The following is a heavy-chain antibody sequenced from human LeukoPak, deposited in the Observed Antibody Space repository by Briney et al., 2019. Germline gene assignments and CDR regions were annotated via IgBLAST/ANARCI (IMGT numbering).Heavy chain of an antibody. J-gene: IGHJ6*02. V-gene: IGHV1-2*02. CDR2: INPNSGGT. Sequence: ASVKVSCKASGYTFTGYYMHWVRQAPGQGLEWMGWINPNSGGTNYAQKFQGRVTMTRDTSISTACMELSRLRSDDTAVYYCARVRYCSSTSCYDYYYGMDVWGRGTTVTVSS. CDR3: ARVRYCSSTSCYDYYYGMDV. D-gene: IGHD2-2*01. CDR1: GYTFTGYY.